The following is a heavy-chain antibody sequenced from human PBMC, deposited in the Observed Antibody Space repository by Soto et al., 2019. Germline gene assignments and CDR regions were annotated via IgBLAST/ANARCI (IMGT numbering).Heavy chain of an antibody. J-gene: IGHJ4*02. CDR3: ASPHLGTEYYFDY. Sequence: QVQLVESGGGVVQPGRSLRLSCAASGFTFSSYGMHWVRQAPGKGLEWVAVISYDGSNKYYADSVKGRFTISRDNSKNTLYLQMNSLRAEDTAVYYCASPHLGTEYYFDYWGQGTLVTVSS. CDR1: GFTFSSYG. CDR2: ISYDGSNK. V-gene: IGHV3-30*03. D-gene: IGHD1-1*01.